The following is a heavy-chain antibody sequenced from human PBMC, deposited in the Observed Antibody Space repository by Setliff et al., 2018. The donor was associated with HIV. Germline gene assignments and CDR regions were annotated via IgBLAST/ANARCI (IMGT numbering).Heavy chain of an antibody. CDR3: ARHSPSDY. CDR1: GDSISTDY. V-gene: IGHV4-59*08. CDR2: IYNSAST. Sequence: ETLSLTCTVSGDSISTDYWTWIRQPPGKGLEWIGYIYNSASTSYNPSLKSRVTISVDTSKNQFSLKLSSVTAADTAVYYCARHSPSDYWGQGTLVTLL. J-gene: IGHJ4*02.